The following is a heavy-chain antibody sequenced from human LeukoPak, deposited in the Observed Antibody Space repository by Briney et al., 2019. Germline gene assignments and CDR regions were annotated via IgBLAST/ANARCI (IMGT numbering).Heavy chain of an antibody. V-gene: IGHV4-59*01. J-gene: IGHJ4*02. CDR3: ARGVYIAAAQYAY. Sequence: SETLSLTCTVSGGSLNNYYWSWIRQPPGKGLEWIGYIYYSGTTNYNPSLKSRVTISVDTSKNQFSLKLSSVTAADTAVYYCARGVYIAAAQYAYWGQGTLVTVSS. D-gene: IGHD6-13*01. CDR1: GGSLNNYY. CDR2: IYYSGTT.